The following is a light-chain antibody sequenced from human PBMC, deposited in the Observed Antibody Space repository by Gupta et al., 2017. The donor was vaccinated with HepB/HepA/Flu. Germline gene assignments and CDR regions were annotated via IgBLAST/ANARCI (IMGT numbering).Light chain of an antibody. Sequence: QSVLTQPPPVSGAPGQRVTISCTGSSSNIGAGYDVHWYQQLPGTAPKLLIYTNNNRPSGVPDRFSGSRSGTSASLAITGLQAEDEADYYCQSYDSTLNGVLFGGGTKLTVL. V-gene: IGLV1-40*01. CDR1: SSNIGAGYD. CDR3: QSYDSTLNGVL. J-gene: IGLJ3*02. CDR2: TNN.